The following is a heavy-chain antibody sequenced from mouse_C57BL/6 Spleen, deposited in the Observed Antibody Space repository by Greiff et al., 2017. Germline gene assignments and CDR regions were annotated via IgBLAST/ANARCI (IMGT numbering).Heavy chain of an antibody. CDR3: ARTYYSNYLRGFFDY. V-gene: IGHV1-9*01. CDR2: IFTGSGST. Sequence: QVQLQQSGAELMKPGASVKLSCKATGYTFTGYWIEWVKQRPGHGLEWIGEIFTGSGSTNYNEKFKGNATFTADTSSNTAYMQLSSLTTDDSSIYYCARTYYSNYLRGFFDYWGPGTTLSVSS. D-gene: IGHD2-5*01. CDR1: GYTFTGYW. J-gene: IGHJ2*01.